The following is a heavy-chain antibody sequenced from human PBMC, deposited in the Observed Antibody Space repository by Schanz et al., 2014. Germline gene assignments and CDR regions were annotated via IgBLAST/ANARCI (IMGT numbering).Heavy chain of an antibody. CDR2: IIPSLGLA. J-gene: IGHJ4*02. CDR1: GYTFTSYG. D-gene: IGHD2-21*01. Sequence: QVQLVQSGAEVKKPGASVKVSCKASGYTFTSYGIKWVRQAPGQGLEWMGRIIPSLGLAKYEQKFQDKVTITADTSTTTAYMELSGLRSEDTAVYYCARDRLECGAECYSVEVFEIWGQGTLXIVSS. CDR3: ARDRLECGAECYSVEVFEI. V-gene: IGHV1-69*04.